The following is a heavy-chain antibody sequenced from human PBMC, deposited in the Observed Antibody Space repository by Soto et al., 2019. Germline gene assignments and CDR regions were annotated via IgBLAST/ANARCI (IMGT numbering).Heavy chain of an antibody. CDR1: GYTFTSYG. V-gene: IGHV1-18*04. CDR2: ISAYNGNT. Sequence: ASVKVSCKASGYTFTSYGISWVRQAPGQGLEWMGWISAYNGNTNYAQKLQGRVTMTTDTSTSTAYMELRSLRSDDTAVYYCATDLLSDMDGKNWLDPSGQGTLVTVSS. J-gene: IGHJ5*02. CDR3: ATDLLSDMDGKNWLDP.